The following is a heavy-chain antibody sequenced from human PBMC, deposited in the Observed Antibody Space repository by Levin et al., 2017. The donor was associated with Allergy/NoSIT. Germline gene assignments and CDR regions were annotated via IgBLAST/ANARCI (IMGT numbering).Heavy chain of an antibody. CDR3: AKDQRLSGYSNPHSFDY. CDR2: ISGSGGST. Sequence: GESLKISCAASGFTFSSYAMSWVRQAPGKGLEWVSAISGSGGSTYYADSVKGRFTISRDNSKNTLYLQMNSLRAEDTAVYYCAKDQRLSGYSNPHSFDYWGQGTLVTVSS. D-gene: IGHD3-3*01. CDR1: GFTFSSYA. J-gene: IGHJ4*02. V-gene: IGHV3-23*01.